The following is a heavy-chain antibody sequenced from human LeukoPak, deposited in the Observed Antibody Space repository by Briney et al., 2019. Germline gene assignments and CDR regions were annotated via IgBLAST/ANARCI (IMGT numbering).Heavy chain of an antibody. V-gene: IGHV3-15*01. D-gene: IGHD2-15*01. Sequence: GGSLRLSCAASGFTFSNAWMNGVRQAPGKGLEWVGRIKSKTDGGTTDYAAPVKGRFTISRDDSKTTLYLQMNSLKTEDTAVYYCTTRYCSGGRCDYWGQGTLVTVSS. CDR3: TTRYCSGGRCDY. J-gene: IGHJ4*02. CDR2: IKSKTDGGTT. CDR1: GFTFSNAW.